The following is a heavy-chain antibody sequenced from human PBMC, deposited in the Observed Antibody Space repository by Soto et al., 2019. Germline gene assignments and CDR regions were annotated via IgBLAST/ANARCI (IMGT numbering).Heavy chain of an antibody. CDR3: ARGSGYYHYFDY. CDR2: IIPIFGTA. D-gene: IGHD3-3*01. Sequence: ASVKVSCKASGGTFSSYAISWVRQAPGQGLEWMGGIIPIFGTANYAQKFQGRVTITADKSTSTAYMELSSLRSEDTAVYYCARGSGYYHYFDYWGQGTLVTVSS. J-gene: IGHJ4*02. CDR1: GGTFSSYA. V-gene: IGHV1-69*06.